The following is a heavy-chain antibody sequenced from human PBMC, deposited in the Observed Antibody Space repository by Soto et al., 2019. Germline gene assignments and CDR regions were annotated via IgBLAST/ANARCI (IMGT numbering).Heavy chain of an antibody. Sequence: GGSLRLSCVGSGFTFSSFEMNWVRQTPGKGLEWLSYIGRSGETIYYADSVKGRFTISRDNAKNSLYLQMNSLRAEDTAVYYCARAALNYYDSSGPHNYWGQGTLVTVSS. CDR1: GFTFSSFE. CDR2: IGRSGETI. V-gene: IGHV3-48*03. D-gene: IGHD3-22*01. J-gene: IGHJ4*02. CDR3: ARAALNYYDSSGPHNY.